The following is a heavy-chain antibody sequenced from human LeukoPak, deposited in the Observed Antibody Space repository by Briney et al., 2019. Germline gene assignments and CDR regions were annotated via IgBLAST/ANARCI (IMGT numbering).Heavy chain of an antibody. V-gene: IGHV3-23*01. J-gene: IGHJ4*02. D-gene: IGHD3-22*01. CDR2: ISGSGGST. Sequence: GGSLRLSSAASGSTFSSYAMSWVRPAPGKGLGWVSAISGSGGSTYYADSVKGRFTISRDNSKNTLYLQMNSLRAEDTAVYYCAKGYYYDSSGFVYWGQGTLVTVSS. CDR3: AKGYYYDSSGFVY. CDR1: GSTFSSYA.